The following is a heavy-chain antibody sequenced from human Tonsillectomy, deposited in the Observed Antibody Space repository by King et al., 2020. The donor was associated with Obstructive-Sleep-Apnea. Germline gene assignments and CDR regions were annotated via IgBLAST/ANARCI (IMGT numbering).Heavy chain of an antibody. J-gene: IGHJ5*02. CDR3: ARGSGAAAVNWFDP. Sequence: VQLQQWGAGLLKPSETLSLTCAVFGGSFSDYYWSWIRQPPVKGLEGIGEINHSGSTNYNPSLKSRVTISVDTSKNQFSLKLNSVTAADTAVYYCARGSGAAAVNWFDPWGQGTLVTVSS. CDR1: GGSFSDYY. D-gene: IGHD6-13*01. CDR2: INHSGST. V-gene: IGHV4-34*01.